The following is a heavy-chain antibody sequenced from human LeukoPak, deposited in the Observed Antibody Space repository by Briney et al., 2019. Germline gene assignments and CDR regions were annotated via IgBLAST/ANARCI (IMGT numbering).Heavy chain of an antibody. CDR1: GFTFSSYG. D-gene: IGHD1-26*01. V-gene: IGHV3-33*08. CDR3: ARGDEEQGLDY. Sequence: GGSLRLSCAASGFTFSSYGMHWVRQAPGKGLEWVAVIWYDGSNKYYADSVKGRFTISRDNSKNTLYLQMNSLRAEDTAVYYCARGDEEQGLDYWGQGTLVTVSS. J-gene: IGHJ4*02. CDR2: IWYDGSNK.